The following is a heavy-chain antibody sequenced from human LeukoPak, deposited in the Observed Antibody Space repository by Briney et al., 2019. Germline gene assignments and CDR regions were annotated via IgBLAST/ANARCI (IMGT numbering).Heavy chain of an antibody. J-gene: IGHJ4*02. CDR2: ISAYNGNT. CDR3: ARVQSGSGSYGVWVY. Sequence: ASVKVSCKASGYTFTSYGISWVRQAPGQGLEWMGWISAYNGNTNYAQKLQGRVTMTTDTSTSTAYMELRSLRSDDTAVYYCARVQSGSGSYGVWVYWGQGTLVTVSS. D-gene: IGHD3-10*01. CDR1: GYTFTSYG. V-gene: IGHV1-18*01.